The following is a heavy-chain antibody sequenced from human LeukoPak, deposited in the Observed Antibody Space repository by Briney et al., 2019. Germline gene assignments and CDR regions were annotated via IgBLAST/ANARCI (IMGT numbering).Heavy chain of an antibody. Sequence: GGSLRLSCAASGFTVSSNFMSWVRQTPGKGLEWVTVIYSAGDTYYADSVKGRFTISRDNFKNTVYLQMNSLRADDTAVYYCARDYCTTSSCSTRWFDPWGQGTLVTVSS. CDR3: ARDYCTTSSCSTRWFDP. J-gene: IGHJ5*02. D-gene: IGHD1-1*01. V-gene: IGHV3-66*02. CDR2: IYSAGDT. CDR1: GFTVSSNF.